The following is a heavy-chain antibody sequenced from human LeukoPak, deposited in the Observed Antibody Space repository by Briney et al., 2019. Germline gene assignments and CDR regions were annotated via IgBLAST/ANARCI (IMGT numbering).Heavy chain of an antibody. Sequence: ASVKVSCKASGGTFSSYAISWVRQAPGQGLEWMGRIIPILGIANYAQKFQGRVTITADKSTSTAYMELSSLRSEDTAVYYCARWVSGSLGSTGTYYFDYWGQGTLVTVSS. V-gene: IGHV1-69*04. D-gene: IGHD1-1*01. CDR3: ARWVSGSLGSTGTYYFDY. J-gene: IGHJ4*02. CDR2: IIPILGIA. CDR1: GGTFSSYA.